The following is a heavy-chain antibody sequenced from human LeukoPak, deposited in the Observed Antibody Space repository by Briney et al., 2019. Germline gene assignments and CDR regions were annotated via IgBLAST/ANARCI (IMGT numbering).Heavy chain of an antibody. V-gene: IGHV3-21*01. CDR1: GFTFSSYS. CDR3: ARDVAAAGSPLPEDY. D-gene: IGHD6-13*01. J-gene: IGHJ4*02. CDR2: ISSSSSYI. Sequence: GGSLRLSCAASGFTFSSYSMNWVRQAPGKGLEWVSSISSSSSYIYYADSVKGRFTISRDNAKNSLYLQTNSLRAEDTAVYYCARDVAAAGSPLPEDYWGQGTLVTVSS.